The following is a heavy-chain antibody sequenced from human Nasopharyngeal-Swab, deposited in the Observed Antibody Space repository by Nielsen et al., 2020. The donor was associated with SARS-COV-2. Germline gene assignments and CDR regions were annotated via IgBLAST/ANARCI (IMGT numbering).Heavy chain of an antibody. D-gene: IGHD3-10*01. CDR3: ARGGVRGDY. Sequence: GGSLRLSCAASGFTFSSYSMHWVRQAPGKGLERVSYISSSSSTISYADSVKGRFTISRDNAKTSLYLQMNSLRDEDTAIYYCARGGVRGDYWGQGTLVTVSS. V-gene: IGHV3-48*02. CDR2: ISSSSSTI. J-gene: IGHJ4*02. CDR1: GFTFSSYS.